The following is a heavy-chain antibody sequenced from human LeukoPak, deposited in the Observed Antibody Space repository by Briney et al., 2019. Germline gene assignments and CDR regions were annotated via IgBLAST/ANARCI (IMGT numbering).Heavy chain of an antibody. CDR2: INPNSGGT. D-gene: IGHD2-2*01. Sequence: ASAKVSCKASGYTFTGYYMHWVRQAPGQGLEWMGWINPNSGGTNYAQKFQGRVTMTRDTSISTAYMELSRLRSDDTAVYYCARSESRYLGYCSSTSCFDYWGQGTLVTVSS. CDR1: GYTFTGYY. CDR3: ARSESRYLGYCSSTSCFDY. V-gene: IGHV1-2*02. J-gene: IGHJ4*02.